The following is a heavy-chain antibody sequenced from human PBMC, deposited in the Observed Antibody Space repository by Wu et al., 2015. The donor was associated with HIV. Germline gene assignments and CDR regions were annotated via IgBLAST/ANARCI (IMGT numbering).Heavy chain of an antibody. D-gene: IGHD3-10*01. V-gene: IGHV1-69*13. CDR2: IIPIFGTA. J-gene: IGHJ6*02. Sequence: QVQLVQVWGLKVKKPGSSVKVSCKASGGTFSAYAITWVRQAPGQGLEWMGRIIPIFGTANYAQKFQGRVTITADEFTTTAYMELSSLRSEDTAVYYCASSYYGSGSYSYYGMDVWGQGTTVTVSS. CDR1: GGTFSAYA. CDR3: ASSYYGSGSYSYYGMDV.